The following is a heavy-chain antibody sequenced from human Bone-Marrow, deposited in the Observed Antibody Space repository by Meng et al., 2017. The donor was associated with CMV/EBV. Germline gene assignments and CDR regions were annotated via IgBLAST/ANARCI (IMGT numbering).Heavy chain of an antibody. V-gene: IGHV1-2*02. J-gene: IGHJ4*02. CDR1: GYTFTGYY. D-gene: IGHD3-3*01. CDR3: ARDPFWSGYYSIDY. CDR2: INPNSGGT. Sequence: ASVKVSCKASGYTFTGYYMHWVRQAPGQGLEWMGWINPNSGGTNYAQKFQGRVTMTRDTSISTAYMELSRLRSDDTAVYYCARDPFWSGYYSIDYWGQGTLVTVFS.